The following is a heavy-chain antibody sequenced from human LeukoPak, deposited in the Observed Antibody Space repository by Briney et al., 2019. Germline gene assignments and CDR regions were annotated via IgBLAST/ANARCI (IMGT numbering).Heavy chain of an antibody. J-gene: IGHJ4*02. V-gene: IGHV3-74*01. D-gene: IGHD3-10*01. CDR2: ICPGGTIT. Sequence: PGGSLRLSCTASGFTFSNYCMHWVRQTPGKGLIWVSRICPGGTITNYADSVKGRFTISRDDAKNMMFLQMNSLRADDTAVYYCVRDRGPRTGFMVREAYDYWGQGTLVTVSS. CDR1: GFTFSNYC. CDR3: VRDRGPRTGFMVREAYDY.